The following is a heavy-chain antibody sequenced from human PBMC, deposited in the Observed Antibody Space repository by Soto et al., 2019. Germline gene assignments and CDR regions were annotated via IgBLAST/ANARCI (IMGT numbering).Heavy chain of an antibody. CDR1: GGSVSSGSYY. CDR2: IYYSGST. CDR3: ARVSDSSGYYGLSFRY. Sequence: SETLSLTCTVSGGSVSSGSYYWSWIRQPPGKGLEWIGYIYYSGSTNYNPSLKSRVTISVDTSKNQFSLKLSSVTAADTAVYYCARVSDSSGYYGLSFRYWGQGTLVTVSS. J-gene: IGHJ4*02. V-gene: IGHV4-61*01. D-gene: IGHD3-22*01.